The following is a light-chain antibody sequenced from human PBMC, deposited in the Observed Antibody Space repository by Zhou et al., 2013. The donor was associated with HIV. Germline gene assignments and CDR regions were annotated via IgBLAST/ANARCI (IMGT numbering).Light chain of an antibody. V-gene: IGKV3-11*01. CDR2: DAS. CDR1: QSISIN. Sequence: EIVMTQSPATLSVSPGERATLSCRASQSISINLAWYQQKPGQAPRLLIYDASNRATGIPARFSGSGSGTDFTLTISSLEPEDFAVYYCQQRSNWPPSITFGQGTRLESK. J-gene: IGKJ5*01. CDR3: QQRSNWPPSIT.